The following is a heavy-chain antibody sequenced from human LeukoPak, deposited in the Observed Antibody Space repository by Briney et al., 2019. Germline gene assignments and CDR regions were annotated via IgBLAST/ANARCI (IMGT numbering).Heavy chain of an antibody. Sequence: GGSLRLSCAASGFTFSSYSMKWVRQAPGKGLEWVSYISSSSSTIYYADSVKGRFTISRDNAKNSLYLQMNSLRAEDTALYYCAKDRGPYYYGSGSYYKGSFDYWGQGTLVTVSS. CDR1: GFTFSSYS. CDR3: AKDRGPYYYGSGSYYKGSFDY. V-gene: IGHV3-48*04. J-gene: IGHJ4*02. D-gene: IGHD3-10*01. CDR2: ISSSSSTI.